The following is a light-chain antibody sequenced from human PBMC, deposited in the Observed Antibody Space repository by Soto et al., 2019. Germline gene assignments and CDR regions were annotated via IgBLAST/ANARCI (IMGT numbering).Light chain of an antibody. CDR3: QQRSNWPLK. CDR2: DAS. Sequence: EIVLTQSPATLSLSPGERATLSCRASQSVSSYLAWYQQKPGQAPRLLIYDASNRATGIPARFSGSGSGTDFTLTISSLEPEDFAVYYCQQRSNWPLKCGRGTKVNIK. CDR1: QSVSSY. V-gene: IGKV3-11*01. J-gene: IGKJ4*02.